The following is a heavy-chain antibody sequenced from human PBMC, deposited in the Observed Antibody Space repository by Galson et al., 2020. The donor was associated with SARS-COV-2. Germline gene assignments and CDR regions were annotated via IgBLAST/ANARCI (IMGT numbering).Heavy chain of an antibody. J-gene: IGHJ4*02. CDR1: GGTFSSYA. V-gene: IGHV1-69*13. CDR2: IIPIFGTA. D-gene: IGHD2-21*01. Sequence: SVKVSCKASGGTFSSYAISWVRQAPGQGLEWMGGIIPIFGTANYAQKFQGRVTITADESTSTAYMELSSLRSEDTAVYYCARGGIIVHGYQGFDYWGQGTLVTVSS. CDR3: ARGGIIVHGYQGFDY.